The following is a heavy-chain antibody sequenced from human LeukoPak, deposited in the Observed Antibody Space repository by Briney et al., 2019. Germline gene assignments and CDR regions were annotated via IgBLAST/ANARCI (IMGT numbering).Heavy chain of an antibody. CDR2: RYYSGSA. J-gene: IGHJ3*02. CDR1: GVSISDGRYY. CDR3: ATPYCSGISCLDVFNI. D-gene: IGHD2-2*01. V-gene: IGHV4-31*03. Sequence: NPSETLSLTCNISGVSISDGRYYWAWIRQRPGKGLEWLGYRYYSGSAKYNPSLKSRLTISIDTPENQFSLHLNSVTAADTAMYYCATPYCSGISCLDVFNIWGQGRMVTVSS.